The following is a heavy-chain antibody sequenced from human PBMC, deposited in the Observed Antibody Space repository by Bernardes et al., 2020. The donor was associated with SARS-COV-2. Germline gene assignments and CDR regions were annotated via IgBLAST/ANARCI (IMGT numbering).Heavy chain of an antibody. J-gene: IGHJ4*02. Sequence: GGSLRLSCAASGFTFSHYGMHWVRQAPGKGLEWVSFISSSSSYIYDADSVKGRFTISRDNAKNSLYLQMNSLRAEDTAVYYCARGGPAVTGLYFFDYWGQGALVTVSS. V-gene: IGHV3-21*01. CDR2: ISSSSSYI. CDR1: GFTFSHYG. D-gene: IGHD6-19*01. CDR3: ARGGPAVTGLYFFDY.